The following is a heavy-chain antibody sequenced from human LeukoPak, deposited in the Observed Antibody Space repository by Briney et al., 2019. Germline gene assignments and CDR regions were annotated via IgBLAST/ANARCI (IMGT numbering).Heavy chain of an antibody. CDR3: ASSTTTVTVFDY. V-gene: IGHV4-59*08. J-gene: IGHJ4*02. D-gene: IGHD4-17*01. CDR2: IYYSGST. CDR1: GGSISSYY. Sequence: SETLSLTCTVSGGSISSYYWSWIRQPPGKGLEWIGYIYYSGSTNYNPSHKSRVTISVDTSKNQFSLKLSSVTAADTAVYYCASSTTTVTVFDYWGQGTLVTVSS.